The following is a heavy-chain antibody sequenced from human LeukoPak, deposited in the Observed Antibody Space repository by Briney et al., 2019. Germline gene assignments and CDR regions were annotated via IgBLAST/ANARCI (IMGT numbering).Heavy chain of an antibody. V-gene: IGHV3-30*04. Sequence: GRSLRLSCAASGFTFSSYAMHWVRQAPGKGLEWVAVISYDGSNKYYADSVKGRFTISRDNSKNTLYLQMNSLRAEDAAVYYCARGSSGGTFGYWGQGTLVTVSS. J-gene: IGHJ4*02. CDR1: GFTFSSYA. D-gene: IGHD3-3*02. CDR2: ISYDGSNK. CDR3: ARGSSGGTFGY.